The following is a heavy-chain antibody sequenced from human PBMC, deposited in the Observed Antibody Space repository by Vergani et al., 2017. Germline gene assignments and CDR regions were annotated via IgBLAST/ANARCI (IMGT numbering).Heavy chain of an antibody. J-gene: IGHJ4*02. D-gene: IGHD1-26*01. Sequence: EVQLLESGGGLVQPGGSLRLSCAASGFTFSSYALRWVRQAPGKGLGWVSAISGSGGSTYYADSVKGRFTISRDNSKNTLYLQMNSLRAEDTAVYYCAKGRRRGVGANPFDYWGQGTLVTVSS. CDR2: ISGSGGST. V-gene: IGHV3-23*01. CDR1: GFTFSSYA. CDR3: AKGRRRGVGANPFDY.